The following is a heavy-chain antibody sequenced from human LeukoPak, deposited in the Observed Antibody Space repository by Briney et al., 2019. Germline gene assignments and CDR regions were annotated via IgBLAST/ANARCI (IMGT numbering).Heavy chain of an antibody. J-gene: IGHJ4*02. V-gene: IGHV1-18*01. CDR3: ARNGQQLYHDC. D-gene: IGHD6-13*01. CDR1: GYTFTNYG. Sequence: ASVKVSCKASGYTFTNYGITWVRQAPGQGLEWMGWISTYNGDTNYAQKLQGRVTMTTDTFTSTAYMELRSLRSDDTAVYYCARNGQQLYHDCWGQGTLVTVSS. CDR2: ISTYNGDT.